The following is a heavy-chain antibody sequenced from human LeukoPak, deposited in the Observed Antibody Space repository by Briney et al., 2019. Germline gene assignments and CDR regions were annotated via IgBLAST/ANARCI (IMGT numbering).Heavy chain of an antibody. V-gene: IGHV3-30*18. Sequence: PGGSLRLSCAASGFTFSSYGMHWVRQAPGKGLEWVAVISYDGSNKYYGDSVKGRFTISRDNSKNTLYLQMNSLRAEDTAVYYCAKAYYDILTGYYASWGQGTTVTVSS. J-gene: IGHJ6*02. CDR1: GFTFSSYG. CDR3: AKAYYDILTGYYAS. D-gene: IGHD3-9*01. CDR2: ISYDGSNK.